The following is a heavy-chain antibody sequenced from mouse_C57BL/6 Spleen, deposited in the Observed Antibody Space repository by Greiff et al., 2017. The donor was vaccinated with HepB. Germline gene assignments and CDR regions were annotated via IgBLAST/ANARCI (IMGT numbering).Heavy chain of an antibody. CDR1: GYTFTSYW. V-gene: IGHV1-61*01. CDR3: AREGDYGYAFDY. J-gene: IGHJ2*01. D-gene: IGHD2-2*01. CDR2: IYPSDSET. Sequence: QVQLKQPGAELVRPGSSVKLSCKASGYTFTSYWMDWVKQRPGQGLEWIGNIYPSDSETHYNQKFKDKATLTVDKSSSTAYMQLSSLTSEDSAVYYCAREGDYGYAFDYWGQGTTLTVSS.